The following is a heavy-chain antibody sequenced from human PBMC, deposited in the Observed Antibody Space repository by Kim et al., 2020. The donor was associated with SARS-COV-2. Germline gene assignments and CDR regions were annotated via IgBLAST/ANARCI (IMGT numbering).Heavy chain of an antibody. CDR1: GGSISSYY. Sequence: SETLSLTCTVSGGSISSYYWSWIRQPPGKGLEWIGYIYYSGSTNYNPSLKSRVTILVDTSKNQFSLKLSSVTAADTAVYYCARSAGTYYYDMDVWGQGTTVTVSS. J-gene: IGHJ6*02. CDR2: IYYSGST. V-gene: IGHV4-59*01. CDR3: ARSAGTYYYDMDV. D-gene: IGHD6-13*01.